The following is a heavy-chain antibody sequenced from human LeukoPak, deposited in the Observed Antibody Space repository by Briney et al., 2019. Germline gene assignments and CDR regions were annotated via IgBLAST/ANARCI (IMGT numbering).Heavy chain of an antibody. V-gene: IGHV3-30*18. CDR1: GFTFSSYG. Sequence: QPGGSLRLSCAASGFTFSSYGMHWVRQAPGKGLEWVAVISYDGSNKYYADSVKGRFTISRDNSKNTLYLQMNSLRTEDTAVYYCAKDRVGLSFDYWGQGTLVTVSS. CDR2: ISYDGSNK. J-gene: IGHJ4*02. D-gene: IGHD3-16*01. CDR3: AKDRVGLSFDY.